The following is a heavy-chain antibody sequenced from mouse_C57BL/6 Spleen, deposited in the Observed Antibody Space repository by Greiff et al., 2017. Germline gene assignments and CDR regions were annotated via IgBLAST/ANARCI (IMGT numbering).Heavy chain of an antibody. D-gene: IGHD4-1*01. CDR1: GFTFSSYA. V-gene: IGHV5-9-1*02. J-gene: IGHJ2*01. CDR2: ISSGGDYI. CDR3: TRDRGGTGYYFDY. Sequence: EVNVVESGEGLVKPGGSLKLSCAASGFTFSSYAMSWVRQTPEKRLEWVAYISSGGDYIYYADTVKGRFTISRDNARNTLYLQMSSLKSEDTAMYYCTRDRGGTGYYFDYWGQGTTLTVSS.